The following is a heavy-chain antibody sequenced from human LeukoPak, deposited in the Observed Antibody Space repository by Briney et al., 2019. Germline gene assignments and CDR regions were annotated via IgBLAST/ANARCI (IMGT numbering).Heavy chain of an antibody. Sequence: GGSLRLSCAASGFTVSSNYMSWVRQAPGKGLEWVSVIYSGGGSTYYADSVKGRFTISRDISKDTLLLQMNSLRAEDTAVYYCARDYYGGNSEVISWHFDLWGRGTLVSVSS. V-gene: IGHV3-66*01. CDR3: ARDYYGGNSEVISWHFDL. D-gene: IGHD4-23*01. J-gene: IGHJ2*01. CDR1: GFTVSSNY. CDR2: IYSGGGST.